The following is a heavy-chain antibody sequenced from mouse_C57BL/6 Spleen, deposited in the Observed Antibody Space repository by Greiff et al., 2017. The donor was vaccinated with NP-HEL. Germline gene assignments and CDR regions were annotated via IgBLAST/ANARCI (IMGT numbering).Heavy chain of an antibody. CDR3: ARVYDYDRVDFDY. Sequence: QVQLQQPGAELVRPGTSVKLSCKASGYTFTSYWMHWVKQRPGQGLEWIGVIDPSDSYTTYNQKFKGKATLTVDTSSSTAYMQLSSLTSEDSAVYYCARVYDYDRVDFDYWGQGTTLTVSS. D-gene: IGHD2-4*01. CDR2: IDPSDSYT. V-gene: IGHV1-59*01. J-gene: IGHJ2*01. CDR1: GYTFTSYW.